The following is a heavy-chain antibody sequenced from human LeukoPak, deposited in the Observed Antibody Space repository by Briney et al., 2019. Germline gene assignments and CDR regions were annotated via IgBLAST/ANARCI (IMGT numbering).Heavy chain of an antibody. CDR2: INPNSGGT. D-gene: IGHD2-8*01. V-gene: IGHV1-2*02. J-gene: IGHJ6*03. Sequence: ASVKVSCKASGYTFTGYYMHWVRQAPGQGLEWMGWINPNSGGTNYAQKFQGRVTMTRDTSISTAYMELSRLRSDDTAVYYCARGLGYCTNGVCHGTYYYMDVWGKGTTVTVSS. CDR3: ARGLGYCTNGVCHGTYYYMDV. CDR1: GYTFTGYY.